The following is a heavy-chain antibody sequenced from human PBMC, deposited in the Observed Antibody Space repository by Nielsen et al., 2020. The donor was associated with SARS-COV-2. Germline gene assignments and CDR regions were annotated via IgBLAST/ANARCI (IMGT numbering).Heavy chain of an antibody. CDR1: GFTFSSYS. CDR3: ARDRYGDYGAFDI. CDR2: ISSRSSYI. Sequence: GGSLRLSCAASGFTFSSYSMNWVRQAPGKGLVWVSSISSRSSYIYYAASVKRRFTISRDNAKNSLYLQMNSLRAEDTAVYYCARDRYGDYGAFDIWGQGTMVTVSS. V-gene: IGHV3-21*01. J-gene: IGHJ3*02. D-gene: IGHD4-17*01.